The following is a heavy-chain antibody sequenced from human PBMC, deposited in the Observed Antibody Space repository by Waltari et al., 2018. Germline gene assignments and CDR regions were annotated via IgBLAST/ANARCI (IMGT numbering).Heavy chain of an antibody. CDR1: GGTFSSYA. Sequence: QVQLVQSGAEVKKPGSSVKVSCKASGGTFSSYAISWVRQAPGQGLGWMGRIIPIFGTANYAQKFQGRVTITADKSTSTAYMELSSLRSEDTAVYYCATDHPDGNWFDPWGQGTLVTVSS. V-gene: IGHV1-69*08. J-gene: IGHJ5*02. CDR3: ATDHPDGNWFDP. CDR2: IIPIFGTA.